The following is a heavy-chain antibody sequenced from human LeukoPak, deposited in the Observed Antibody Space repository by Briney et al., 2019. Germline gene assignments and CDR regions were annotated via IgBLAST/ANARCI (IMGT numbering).Heavy chain of an antibody. V-gene: IGHV1-18*01. CDR2: TNDHGTNI. D-gene: IGHD1-26*01. CDR1: GYAFYTSG. J-gene: IGHJ6*03. Sequence: ASVTVSCKASGYAFYTSGITWLRQAPGQGLEWMGGTNDHGTNIKYAQNVQDRVSMTTFTSTNTAFLEVKNLRSDDTAVYFCARAVIVGTPRNYYYYMDVWGNGTTVSVSS. CDR3: ARAVIVGTPRNYYYYMDV.